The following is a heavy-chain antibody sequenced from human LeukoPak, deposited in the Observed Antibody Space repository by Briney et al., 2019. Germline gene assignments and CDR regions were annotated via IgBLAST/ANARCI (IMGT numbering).Heavy chain of an antibody. J-gene: IGHJ6*04. CDR2: INHSGST. Sequence: SATLSLTCAVYGGSFSGYYWSWIRQPPGKGLEWIGEINHSGSTNYNPSLKSRVTISVDTSKNQFSLKLSSVTAADTAVYYCARGGKYYDIVTGYSSGDDYGMDVWGKGTTVTVSS. CDR1: GGSFSGYY. V-gene: IGHV4-34*01. D-gene: IGHD3-9*01. CDR3: ARGGKYYDIVTGYSSGDDYGMDV.